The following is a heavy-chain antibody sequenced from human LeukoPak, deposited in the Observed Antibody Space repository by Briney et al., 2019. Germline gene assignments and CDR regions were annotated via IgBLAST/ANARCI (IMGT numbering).Heavy chain of an antibody. CDR2: IYYSGST. J-gene: IGHJ4*02. CDR3: ARGGSLRVVDFDY. CDR1: GGSISSSSYY. Sequence: SETLSLTCTVSGGSISSSSYYWGWIRQPPGKGLEWIGSIYYSGSTYYNPSLKSRVTISVDTSKNQFSLKLSSVTAADTAVYYCARGGSLRVVDFDYWGQGTLVTVSS. V-gene: IGHV4-39*07. D-gene: IGHD2-15*01.